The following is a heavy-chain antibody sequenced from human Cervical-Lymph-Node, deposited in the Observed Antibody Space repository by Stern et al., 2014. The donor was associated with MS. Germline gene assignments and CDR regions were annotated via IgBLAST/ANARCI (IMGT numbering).Heavy chain of an antibody. CDR2: LFSNDEK. J-gene: IGHJ5*02. V-gene: IGHV2-26*01. D-gene: IGHD2-21*01. Sequence: QVTLKESGPVLVKSTETLTLTCTVSGFSLRKAGMGVSWIRQPPGKALEWLAHLFSNDEKSYRTSLKSRLTISKDTSKSQVVLTMTNMDPLDTATYYCARTLLLLFGEFSSRWFDPWGQGTLVTVSS. CDR3: ARTLLLLFGEFSSRWFDP. CDR1: GFSLRKAGMG.